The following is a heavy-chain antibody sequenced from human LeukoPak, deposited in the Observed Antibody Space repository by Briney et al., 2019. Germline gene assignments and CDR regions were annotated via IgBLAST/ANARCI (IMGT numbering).Heavy chain of an antibody. Sequence: GESLKISCKGSGYSFTSYWVGWVGQTPGEGLEWMGVIYPGDSDTRYSPSFQGQVTISADKSISTAYLQWSSLKASDTAMYYCARHYYYDSSGYSFDYWGQGTLVTVSS. CDR1: GYSFTSYW. CDR2: IYPGDSDT. J-gene: IGHJ4*02. D-gene: IGHD3-22*01. V-gene: IGHV5-51*01. CDR3: ARHYYYDSSGYSFDY.